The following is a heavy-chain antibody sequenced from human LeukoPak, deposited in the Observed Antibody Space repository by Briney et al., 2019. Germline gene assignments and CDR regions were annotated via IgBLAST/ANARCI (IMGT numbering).Heavy chain of an antibody. CDR2: INHSGST. V-gene: IGHV4-34*01. D-gene: IGHD2-15*01. CDR3: ARGALGHCSGGSCYSGYWFDP. CDR1: GGSFSGHY. J-gene: IGHJ5*02. Sequence: SETLSLTCAVYGGSFSGHYWSWIRQPPGKGLEWIGEINHSGSTNYNPSLKSRVTISVDTSKNQFSLKLSSVTAADTAVYYCARGALGHCSGGSCYSGYWFDPWGQGTLVTVSS.